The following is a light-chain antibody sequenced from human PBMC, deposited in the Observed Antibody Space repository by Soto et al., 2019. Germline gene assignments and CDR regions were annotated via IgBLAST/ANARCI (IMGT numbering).Light chain of an antibody. V-gene: IGLV2-23*02. CDR1: SSDVGSYNL. J-gene: IGLJ1*01. Sequence: QSALTQRASVSGSPGQSMTISCTRTSSDVGSYNLVSWYQQHPGKAPKLMIYEVSKRPSGVSNRFSGSKSGNTASLTISGLQAEDEADYYCCSYAGSYYVFGTGTKVTVL. CDR2: EVS. CDR3: CSYAGSYYV.